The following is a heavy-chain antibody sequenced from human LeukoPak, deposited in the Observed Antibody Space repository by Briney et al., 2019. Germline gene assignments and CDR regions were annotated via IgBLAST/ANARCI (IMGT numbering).Heavy chain of an antibody. V-gene: IGHV6-1*01. CDR2: TYYRSKWYN. D-gene: IGHD3-10*01. CDR1: GGSVSSNSAA. Sequence: SQTLSLTCAISGGSVSSNSAAWNWIRQSPSRGLEWLGRTYYRSKWYNDYAVSVKSRITINPDTSKNQFSLQLNSVTPEDTAVYYCARGNYGSGSYPSHYFDYWGQGTLVTVSS. J-gene: IGHJ4*02. CDR3: ARGNYGSGSYPSHYFDY.